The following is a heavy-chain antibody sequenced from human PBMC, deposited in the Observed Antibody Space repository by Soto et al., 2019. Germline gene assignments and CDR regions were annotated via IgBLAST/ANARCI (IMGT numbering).Heavy chain of an antibody. D-gene: IGHD6-6*01. Sequence: QVQLVQSGGEVKKPGASVEVSCRTSGYMFTTYGMSWVRQAPGQGLEWLAWISAYNGNKKYAQTFQGKITMTTDNSTSTVSRELHNLTSYDTGTYFCARTGGVMAARPLEYWGQGTLATASS. CDR2: ISAYNGNK. V-gene: IGHV1-18*04. J-gene: IGHJ4*02. CDR3: ARTGGVMAARPLEY. CDR1: GYMFTTYG.